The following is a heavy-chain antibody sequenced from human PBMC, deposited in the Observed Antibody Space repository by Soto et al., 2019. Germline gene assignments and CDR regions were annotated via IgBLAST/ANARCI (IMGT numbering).Heavy chain of an antibody. V-gene: IGHV4-34*01. CDR2: INHSGST. CDR3: ARGLAYYDFWSGPKNWFDP. CDR1: GGSFSGYY. Sequence: SETLSLTCAVYGGSFSGYYWSWIRQPPGKGLEWIGEINHSGSTNYNPSLKSRVTISVDTSKNQFSLKLSSVTAADTAVYYCARGLAYYDFWSGPKNWFDPWGQGTLVTVSS. D-gene: IGHD3-3*01. J-gene: IGHJ5*02.